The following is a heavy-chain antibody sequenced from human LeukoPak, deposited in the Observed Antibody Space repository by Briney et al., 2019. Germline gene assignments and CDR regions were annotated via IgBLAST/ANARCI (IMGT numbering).Heavy chain of an antibody. CDR2: IYYSGST. CDR1: GGSISSGGYY. V-gene: IGHV4-31*03. J-gene: IGHJ3*02. Sequence: SETLSLTCTVSGGSISSGGYYWSWIRQHPGKGLEWIGYIYYSGSTYYNPSLKSRVTISVDTSKNQFSLKLSSVTAADTAVYYCARHPGAYDAFDIWGQGTMVTVSS. D-gene: IGHD7-27*01. CDR3: ARHPGAYDAFDI.